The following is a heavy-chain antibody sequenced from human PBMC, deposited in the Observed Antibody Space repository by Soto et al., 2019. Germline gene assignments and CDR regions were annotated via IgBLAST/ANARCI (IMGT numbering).Heavy chain of an antibody. D-gene: IGHD3-22*01. Sequence: QVQLVESGGGVVQPGRSLRLSCAASGFTFSSYGMHWVRQAPGKGLEWVAVISDDGSNKYYADSLKGQFTISRDNSKNRLYLQMNNLRAEDTAVYYCAKEWVYDTSGWSFDYWGQGTLVTVSS. CDR1: GFTFSSYG. J-gene: IGHJ4*02. V-gene: IGHV3-30*18. CDR2: ISDDGSNK. CDR3: AKEWVYDTSGWSFDY.